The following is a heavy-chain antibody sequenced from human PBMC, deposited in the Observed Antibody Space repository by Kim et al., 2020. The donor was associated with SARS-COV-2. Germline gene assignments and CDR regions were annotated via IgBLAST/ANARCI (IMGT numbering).Heavy chain of an antibody. Sequence: SETLSLTCTVSGGSVSSGSYYWSWIRQPPGKGLEWIGYIYYSGSTNYNPSLKSRVTISVDTSKNQFSLKLSSVTAADTAVYYCAHEDSLYRSWFDPWGQGTLVTVSS. V-gene: IGHV4-61*01. J-gene: IGHJ5*02. D-gene: IGHD6-19*01. CDR2: IYYSGST. CDR1: GGSVSSGSYY. CDR3: AHEDSLYRSWFDP.